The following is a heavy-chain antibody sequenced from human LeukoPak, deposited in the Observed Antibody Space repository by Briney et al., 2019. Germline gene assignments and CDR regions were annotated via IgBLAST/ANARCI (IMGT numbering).Heavy chain of an antibody. D-gene: IGHD2-15*01. V-gene: IGHV1-8*01. Sequence: ASVKVSCKASGYTFTSYDINWVRQASGQGLEWMGWMNPISGNTASAQKFQGRVTMTTNTSISTAYMELTGLRSEDTAMYFCARKGLLGSGKPWFDPWGQGTLVTVSS. CDR2: MNPISGNT. CDR3: ARKGLLGSGKPWFDP. CDR1: GYTFTSYD. J-gene: IGHJ5*02.